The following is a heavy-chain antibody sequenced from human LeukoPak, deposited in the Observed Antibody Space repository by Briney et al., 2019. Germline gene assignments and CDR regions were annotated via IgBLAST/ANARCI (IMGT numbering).Heavy chain of an antibody. V-gene: IGHV3-7*01. CDR1: RFTFSNNW. CDR3: ARELAVTGPFDY. CDR2: VKQDGSEK. Sequence: GGSLRLSCAASRFTFSNNWMIWVRQAPGKGPEGVANVKQDGSEKYYADPVKGRFTISRDNAKNSLYMQMNSLRAEDTAVYYCARELAVTGPFDYWGQGTLVTVSS. D-gene: IGHD6-19*01. J-gene: IGHJ4*02.